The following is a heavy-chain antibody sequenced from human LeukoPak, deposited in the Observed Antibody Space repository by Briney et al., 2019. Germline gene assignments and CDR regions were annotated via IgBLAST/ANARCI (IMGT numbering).Heavy chain of an antibody. J-gene: IGHJ6*03. CDR1: GFTFSSYS. CDR3: ARVLAYCTNGVCYSNYYYYYMDV. V-gene: IGHV3-48*01. Sequence: GGSLRLSCAASGFTFSSYSMNWVRQAPGKGLEWVSYISSSSSTIYYADSVKGGFTISRDNAKNSLYLQMNSLRAEDTAVYYCARVLAYCTNGVCYSNYYYYYMDVCGKGTTVTVSS. D-gene: IGHD2-8*01. CDR2: ISSSSSTI.